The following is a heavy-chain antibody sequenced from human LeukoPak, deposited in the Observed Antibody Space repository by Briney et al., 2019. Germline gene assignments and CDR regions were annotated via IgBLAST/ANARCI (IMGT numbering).Heavy chain of an antibody. CDR2: ISAYTGNT. D-gene: IGHD5-12*01. J-gene: IGHJ4*02. V-gene: IGHV1-18*01. CDR1: GYTFSSYG. Sequence: SVKLFCNASGYTFSSYGIRWVRHARRQALEWMGWISAYTGNTHYAQKLQGRIIMTADTSTSTAYMDLRSLRSDDTAVYYCARNHPHDKGYSGCSYFDSWGQGDLVTVSS. CDR3: ARNHPHDKGYSGCSYFDS.